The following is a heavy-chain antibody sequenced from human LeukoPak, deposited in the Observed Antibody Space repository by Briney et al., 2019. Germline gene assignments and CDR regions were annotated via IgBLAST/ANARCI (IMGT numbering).Heavy chain of an antibody. CDR2: ISAYNGNT. CDR1: GYTFTSYG. Sequence: ASVKVSRKASGYTFTSYGISWVRQAPGQGLEWMGWISAYNGNTNYAQKLQGRVTMTTDTSTSTAYMELRSLRSDDTAVYYCARDAVVPAAIRSNFDYWGQGTLVTVSS. V-gene: IGHV1-18*01. CDR3: ARDAVVPAAIRSNFDY. J-gene: IGHJ4*02. D-gene: IGHD2-2*02.